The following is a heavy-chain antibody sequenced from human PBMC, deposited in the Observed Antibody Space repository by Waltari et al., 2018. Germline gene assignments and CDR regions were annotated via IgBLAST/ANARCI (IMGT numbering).Heavy chain of an antibody. CDR1: GGSISSSSYY. V-gene: IGHV4-39*07. CDR3: ARDALNWNYHSY. Sequence: QLQLQESGPGLVKPSETLSLTCTVSGGSISSSSYYWGWIRQPPGKGLEWIGSIYYSGSTYDNPSLKSRVTISVDTSKNQFSLKLSSVTAADTAVYYCARDALNWNYHSYWGQGTLVTVSS. CDR2: IYYSGST. J-gene: IGHJ4*02. D-gene: IGHD1-7*01.